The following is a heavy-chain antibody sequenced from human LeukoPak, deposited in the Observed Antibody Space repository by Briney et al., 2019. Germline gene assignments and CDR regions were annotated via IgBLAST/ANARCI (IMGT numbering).Heavy chain of an antibody. V-gene: IGHV3-74*01. Sequence: GGSLRLSCAASGFTFSSYSMNWVRQAPGKGLVWVSRINSDGSSTSYADSVKGRFTISRDNAKNSLYLQMNSLRAEDTAVYYCAREPSRYYDSSGYYYDWGQGTLVTVSS. CDR3: AREPSRYYDSSGYYYD. D-gene: IGHD3-22*01. CDR2: INSDGSST. J-gene: IGHJ4*02. CDR1: GFTFSSYS.